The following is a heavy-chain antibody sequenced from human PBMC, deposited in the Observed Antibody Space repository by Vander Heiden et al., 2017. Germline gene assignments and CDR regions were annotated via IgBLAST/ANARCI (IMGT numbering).Heavy chain of an antibody. CDR3: ATGGAWLQPHFDN. Sequence: EVQLLESGGGLVQPGGSLRLSCVASGFTFSTYVMTWVRRAPGKGLAWVSTISGSYGNTYYADSVMGRFTISRDNSNNTLSLQMNSLRADDTAVYYCATGGAWLQPHFDNWGQGTLVTVSS. D-gene: IGHD6-19*01. J-gene: IGHJ4*02. CDR2: ISGSYGNT. V-gene: IGHV3-23*01. CDR1: GFTFSTYV.